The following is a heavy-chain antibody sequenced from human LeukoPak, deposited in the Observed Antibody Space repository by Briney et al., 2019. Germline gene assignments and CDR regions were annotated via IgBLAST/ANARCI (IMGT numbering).Heavy chain of an antibody. CDR1: RGRFRSSA. CDR2: IIPKLRTS. J-gene: IGHJ4*02. V-gene: IGHV1-69*01. CDR3: AREKGSWGVFDY. Sequence: SVKVSCKASRGRFRSSAISWVRQAPGQGLEWMGGIIPKLRTSNYAQKFRGRVTITADESTTTAYMELSSLRSEDTAVYYCAREKGSWGVFDYWGQGTLVTVSS. D-gene: IGHD1-26*01.